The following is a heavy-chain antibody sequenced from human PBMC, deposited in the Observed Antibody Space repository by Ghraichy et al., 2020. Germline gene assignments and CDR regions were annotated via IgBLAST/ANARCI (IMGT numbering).Heavy chain of an antibody. J-gene: IGHJ3*01. CDR1: GFIFSEFA. CDR2: IRTKPNNYAT. V-gene: IGHV3-73*01. Sequence: GESLNISCAASGFIFSEFAMYWVRQAPGKGLECLGRIRTKPNNYATTYAASVKGRFTISRDDSKNTMYLQMKSLKTEDTAVYYCSRPGFGELQNAFDVWGHGTIVTVSS. D-gene: IGHD3-10*01. CDR3: SRPGFGELQNAFDV.